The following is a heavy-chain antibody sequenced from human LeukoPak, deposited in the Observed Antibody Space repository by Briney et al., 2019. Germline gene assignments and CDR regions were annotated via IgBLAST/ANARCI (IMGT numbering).Heavy chain of an antibody. CDR2: IYYSGST. CDR1: GGSISSGFYY. J-gene: IGHJ4*02. CDR3: AREGHCSSTSCYVLDX. Sequence: SETLSLTCTVSGGSISSGFYYWSWIRQHPGKGLEWIGYIYYSGSTYYNPSLKSRLTISVDTSKNQFSLKLSSVTAADTAVYYCAREGHCSSTSCYVLDXXXQXTXXTVSS. V-gene: IGHV4-31*03. D-gene: IGHD2-2*01.